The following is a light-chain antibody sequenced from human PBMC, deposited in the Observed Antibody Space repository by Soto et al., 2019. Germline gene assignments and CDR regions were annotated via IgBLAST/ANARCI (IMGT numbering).Light chain of an antibody. V-gene: IGKV1-39*01. Sequence: DIQMTQSPSSLSASVGDRVTITCRASQSISNYLNWYQQKVGKVPKLLIYAATSLQSGVPSRFSGSGSGTDFTLTISSLQPEDFATYYCQQSYTNPLLGQGTRLEIK. CDR3: QQSYTNPL. CDR2: AAT. CDR1: QSISNY. J-gene: IGKJ5*01.